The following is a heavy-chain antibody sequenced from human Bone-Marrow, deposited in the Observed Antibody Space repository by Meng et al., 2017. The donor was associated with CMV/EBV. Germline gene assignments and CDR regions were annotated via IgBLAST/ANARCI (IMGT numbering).Heavy chain of an antibody. CDR3: ARDIQVGLPRENNWFDP. CDR1: GYTFIDYY. D-gene: IGHD2-21*01. Sequence: ASVKVSCKASGYTFIDYYIHWVRQAPGQGLEWMGWINPNNGGTNYAQKFQGRVTMTRDTSINTAHMELSRLKYDDTAVYYCARDIQVGLPRENNWFDPWGQGTLVTVSS. CDR2: INPNNGGT. J-gene: IGHJ5*02. V-gene: IGHV1-2*02.